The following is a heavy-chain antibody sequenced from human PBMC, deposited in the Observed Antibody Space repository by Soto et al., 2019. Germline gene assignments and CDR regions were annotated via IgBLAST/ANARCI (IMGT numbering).Heavy chain of an antibody. CDR1: GGSISSYY. Sequence: PSETQSLPCTVAGGSISSYYWSWIRQPPGKGLEWIGYIYYSGSTNYNPSLKSRVTISVDTSKNQFSLRLSSVTAADTAVYYCASRRIAVTPRGYYYYYMDVWGKGTTVTVSS. J-gene: IGHJ6*03. D-gene: IGHD6-19*01. V-gene: IGHV4-59*08. CDR2: IYYSGST. CDR3: ASRRIAVTPRGYYYYYMDV.